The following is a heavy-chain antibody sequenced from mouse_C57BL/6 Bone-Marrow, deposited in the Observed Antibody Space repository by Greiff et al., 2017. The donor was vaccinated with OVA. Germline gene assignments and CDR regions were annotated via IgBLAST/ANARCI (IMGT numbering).Heavy chain of an antibody. Sequence: DVMLVESGGGLVQPGGSLKLSCAASGFSFSDYGMAWVRQAPRKGPEWVAFSSNLAYSSYYADTVTGRFTISRENAKNTLYLEMSSLRSEDTAMYYCARGGLGRRDYAMDYWGQGTSVTVSS. V-gene: IGHV5-15*04. CDR2: SSNLAYSS. CDR3: ARGGLGRRDYAMDY. D-gene: IGHD1-1*01. J-gene: IGHJ4*01. CDR1: GFSFSDYG.